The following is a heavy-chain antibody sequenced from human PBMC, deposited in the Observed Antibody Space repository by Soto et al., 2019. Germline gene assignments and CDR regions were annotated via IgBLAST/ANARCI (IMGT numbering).Heavy chain of an antibody. D-gene: IGHD3-22*01. J-gene: IGHJ1*01. CDR3: TTGTYYYDSSAKYFKH. CDR2: IKSKTDGGTT. CDR1: GFTFSNAW. Sequence: PGGSLRLSCAASGFTFSNAWTNWVLQAPGKGLEWVGRIKSKTDGGTTDYAAPVKGRFTISRDDSKNTLYLQMNSLKTEDTAVYYCTTGTYYYDSSAKYFKHWGQGTLVTGPS. V-gene: IGHV3-15*07.